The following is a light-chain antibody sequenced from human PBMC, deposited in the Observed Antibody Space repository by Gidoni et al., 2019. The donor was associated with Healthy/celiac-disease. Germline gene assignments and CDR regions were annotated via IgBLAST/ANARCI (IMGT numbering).Light chain of an antibody. CDR1: ETIDYK. J-gene: IGKJ4*01. CDR3: QQYSNWPPFT. V-gene: IGKV3-15*01. Sequence: ETVLTQSPVTLSVSSGERAALSCRASETIDYKLAWYQQKPGQAPRLLIYGASIRATGVPDRFRVSGSGTEFTLTISSLQSEDFAFYYCQQYSNWPPFTFGGGTKVEMK. CDR2: GAS.